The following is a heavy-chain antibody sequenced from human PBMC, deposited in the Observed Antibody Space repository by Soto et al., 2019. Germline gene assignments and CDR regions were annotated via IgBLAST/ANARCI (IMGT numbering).Heavy chain of an antibody. Sequence: ASVKVSCKASGYTFTSYDINWVRQATGQGLEWMGWMNANSGKTDYAQKFQDRVTMTRDTSMSTAYMELRSLTSDDTAVYYCARDAYSSGWYFFDYWGQGTLVTVSS. D-gene: IGHD6-19*01. CDR3: ARDAYSSGWYFFDY. CDR1: GYTFTSYD. J-gene: IGHJ4*02. CDR2: MNANSGKT. V-gene: IGHV1-8*01.